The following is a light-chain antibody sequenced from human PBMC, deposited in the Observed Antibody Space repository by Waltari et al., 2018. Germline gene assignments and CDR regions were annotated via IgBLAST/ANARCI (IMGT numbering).Light chain of an antibody. CDR2: GNT. CDR3: QSYDSSLGGSV. J-gene: IGLJ2*01. V-gene: IGLV1-40*01. Sequence: QSVLTQPPSVSGAPGQMVTISCTGSSSNIGAGYDVNWYQQLPGEAPKLLIYGNTNRPSGVPDRVSGSKSGTSASLAITGLQAEDEADYYCQSYDSSLGGSVFGGGTKLTVL. CDR1: SSNIGAGYD.